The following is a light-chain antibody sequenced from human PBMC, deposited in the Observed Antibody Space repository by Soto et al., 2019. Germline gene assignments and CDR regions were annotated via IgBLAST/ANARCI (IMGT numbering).Light chain of an antibody. CDR1: SSDVGYYNY. J-gene: IGLJ1*01. CDR2: DVS. Sequence: QSVLTQPASVSGSPGQSITISCIGTSSDVGYYNYVSWYQQHPGKAPKLLIFDVSNRPSGVSYRFSGSKSGNTASLTTSGLQAEDEADYYCSSYTTSSTYVFGTGTKLTVL. V-gene: IGLV2-14*01. CDR3: SSYTTSSTYV.